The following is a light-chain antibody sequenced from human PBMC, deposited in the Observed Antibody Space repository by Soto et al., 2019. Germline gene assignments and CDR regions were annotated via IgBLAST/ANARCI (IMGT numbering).Light chain of an antibody. CDR1: QSVSSN. V-gene: IGKV3-15*01. Sequence: EIVMTQSPATLSVSPGARATLSCRASQSVSSNLAWYQQKPGQAPRLLIYGASTRATGFPARFSGSGSGTDFTLTISGLQSEDFAVYYCQQYNNWPRTFGQGTKVEIK. CDR3: QQYNNWPRT. CDR2: GAS. J-gene: IGKJ1*01.